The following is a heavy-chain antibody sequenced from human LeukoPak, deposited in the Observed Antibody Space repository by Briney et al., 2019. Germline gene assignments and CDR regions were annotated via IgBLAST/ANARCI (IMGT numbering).Heavy chain of an antibody. V-gene: IGHV3-23*01. CDR2: IKGGGGDP. D-gene: IGHD2-21*02. CDR3: AQGGHDFNPFYY. CDR1: GFTFSTYA. J-gene: IGHJ4*02. Sequence: HPGESLRLSCAASGFTFSTYAMGWVRQAPGEGLEWVSSIKGGGGDPFYADSVRGRFTISRDKSKNTLYLQLNSLRAEDTAVYFCAQGGHDFNPFYYWGQGTLVTVSS.